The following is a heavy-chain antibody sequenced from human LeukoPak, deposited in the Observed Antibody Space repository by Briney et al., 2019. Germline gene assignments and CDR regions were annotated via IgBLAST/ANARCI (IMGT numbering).Heavy chain of an antibody. J-gene: IGHJ6*02. CDR3: ARDSGYCSSTSCYQDSYGMDV. CDR1: GGTFSSYA. CDR2: IIPIFGTA. Sequence: SVKVSCKASGGTFSSYAISWVRQAPGQGLEWMGGIIPIFGTANYAQKFQGRVTITADESTSTACMELSSLRSEDTAVYYCARDSGYCSSTSCYQDSYGMDVWGQGTTVTVSS. V-gene: IGHV1-69*13. D-gene: IGHD2-2*03.